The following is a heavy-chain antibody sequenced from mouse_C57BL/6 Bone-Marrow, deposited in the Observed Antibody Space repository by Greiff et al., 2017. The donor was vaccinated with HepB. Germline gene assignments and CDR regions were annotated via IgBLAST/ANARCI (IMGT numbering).Heavy chain of an antibody. Sequence: EVKLMESGGGLVKPGGSLKLSCAASGFTFSDYGIHWVRQAPEKGLEWVAYISSGSSTIYYADTVKGRFTISRDNAKNTLFLQMTSLRSEDTAMYYCARRDYPAWFAYWGQGTLVTVSA. CDR1: GFTFSDYG. J-gene: IGHJ3*01. V-gene: IGHV5-17*01. CDR2: ISSGSSTI. D-gene: IGHD2-4*01. CDR3: ARRDYPAWFAY.